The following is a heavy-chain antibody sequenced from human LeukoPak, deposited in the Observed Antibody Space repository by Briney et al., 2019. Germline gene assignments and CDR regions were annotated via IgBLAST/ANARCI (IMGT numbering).Heavy chain of an antibody. CDR2: ISDSGSWT. V-gene: IGHV3-21*01. Sequence: GGSLRLSCAASGFTFSNYNMNWVRQAPGKGLEWVSSISDSGSWTYYADSVKGRFAISRDNAKNSLYLQMNSLRAEDTAVYYCARDGATFSGYDWYYYMDVWGKGTTVTVSS. CDR1: GFTFSNYN. J-gene: IGHJ6*03. D-gene: IGHD5-12*01. CDR3: ARDGATFSGYDWYYYMDV.